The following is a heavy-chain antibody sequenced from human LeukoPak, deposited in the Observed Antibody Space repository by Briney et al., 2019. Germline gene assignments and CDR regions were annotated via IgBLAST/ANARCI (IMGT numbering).Heavy chain of an antibody. J-gene: IGHJ5*02. D-gene: IGHD3-9*01. Sequence: SETLSLTCTVSGGSISSYYWSWIRQPPGKGLEWIGYIYYSGSTNYNPSLKSRVTISVDTSKNQFSLKLSSVTAADTAVYYCVRSGSRPFYDILTGSSNWFDPWGQGTLVTVSS. CDR2: IYYSGST. CDR1: GGSISSYY. CDR3: VRSGSRPFYDILTGSSNWFDP. V-gene: IGHV4-59*08.